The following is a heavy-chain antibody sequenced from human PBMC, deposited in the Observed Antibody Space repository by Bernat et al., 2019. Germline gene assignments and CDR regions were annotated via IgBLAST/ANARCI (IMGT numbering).Heavy chain of an antibody. J-gene: IGHJ4*02. D-gene: IGHD4-17*01. CDR3: ARVADYAEGYFDY. Sequence: QVQLVESGGGVVQPGRSLRLSCAASGFTFSSYAMHWVRQAPGKGLEWVAVISYDGSNKYYADSVKGRFTISRDNSKNTLYLQMNSLRAEDTAVYYCARVADYAEGYFDYWGQGTLVTVSS. V-gene: IGHV3-30*01. CDR2: ISYDGSNK. CDR1: GFTFSSYA.